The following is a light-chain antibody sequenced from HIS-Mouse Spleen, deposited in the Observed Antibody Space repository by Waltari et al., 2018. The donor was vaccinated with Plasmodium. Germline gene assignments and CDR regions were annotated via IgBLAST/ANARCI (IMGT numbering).Light chain of an antibody. V-gene: IGLV3-10*01. CDR3: YSTDSSGNHRV. CDR2: EDS. CDR1: AFPKKY. Sequence: SYELTQPPSVSVSPGQTARLTSSGDAFPKKYAYWYQQKSGQAPVLVIYEDSKRPSGIPERFSGSSSGTMATLTISGAQVEDEADYYCYSTDSSGNHRVFGGGTKLTVL. J-gene: IGLJ3*02.